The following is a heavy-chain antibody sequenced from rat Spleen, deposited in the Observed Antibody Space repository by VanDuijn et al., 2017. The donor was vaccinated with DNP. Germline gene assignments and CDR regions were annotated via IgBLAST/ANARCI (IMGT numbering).Heavy chain of an antibody. J-gene: IGHJ2*01. CDR1: GFIISDYY. CDR3: GRHVLPLRVWDY. Sequence: EVQLVESGGGLVQPGRSLKLSCAASGFIISDYYMAWVRQAPTKGLEWVAYISYDGGRTYNGDSVKGRFTISRDNATNTLYLQMNSLRSEETAIYFWGRHVLPLRVWDYWGQGVMVTVSS. CDR2: ISYDGGRT. D-gene: IGHD1-4*01. V-gene: IGHV5-22*01.